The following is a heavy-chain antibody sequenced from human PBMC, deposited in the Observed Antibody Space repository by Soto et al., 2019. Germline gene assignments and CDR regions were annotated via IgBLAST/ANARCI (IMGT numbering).Heavy chain of an antibody. CDR3: ARDTGNSFDY. CDR2: ISPRNGNT. J-gene: IGHJ4*02. Sequence: HVQLVQSGGELKKPGASVKVSCNTSGYTFNTYFITWVRQAPGQGLEWMGWISPRNGNTNYAEKCQGRVTMTADTITKTAYMELRNRRIDDTAVYYCARDTGNSFDYWGQGTPVTVSS. V-gene: IGHV1-18*01. CDR1: GYTFNTYF.